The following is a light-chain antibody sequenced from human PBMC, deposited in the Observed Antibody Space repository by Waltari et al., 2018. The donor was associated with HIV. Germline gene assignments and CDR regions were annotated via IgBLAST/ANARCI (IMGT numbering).Light chain of an antibody. CDR3: SSFTTSITVV. CDR1: SSDVGNYND. Sequence: QSALTQPPSVSGSLGQSVTISCTGTSSDVGNYNDVSWYQQSPGTAPKLMIYDVSNRPSGVPDRFSGSKSGNTASLTISGLQAEDEADYYCSSFTTSITVVFGGGTKLTVL. J-gene: IGLJ2*01. V-gene: IGLV2-18*02. CDR2: DVS.